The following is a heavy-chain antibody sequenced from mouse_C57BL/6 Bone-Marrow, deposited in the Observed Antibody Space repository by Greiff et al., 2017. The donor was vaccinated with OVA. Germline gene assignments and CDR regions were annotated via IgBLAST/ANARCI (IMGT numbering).Heavy chain of an antibody. CDR1: GYTFTSYG. Sequence: VQLQQSGAELARPGASVKLSCKASGYTFTSYGISWVKQRTGQGLEWIGEIYPRSGNTSYNEKFTGKATLTAAKSSSTAYMELRCLTSEDSAVDFCARRYYDSSSYGFAYWGQGTLVTVSA. CDR3: ARRYYDSSSYGFAY. J-gene: IGHJ3*01. V-gene: IGHV1-81*01. D-gene: IGHD1-1*01. CDR2: IYPRSGNT.